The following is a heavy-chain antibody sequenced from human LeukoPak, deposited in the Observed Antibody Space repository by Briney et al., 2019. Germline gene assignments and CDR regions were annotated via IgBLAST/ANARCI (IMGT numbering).Heavy chain of an antibody. CDR1: RYSFTNYW. CDR3: ARPYRGSFDY. Sequence: GESLKISCKASRYSFTNYWIGWVRQMPGKGLEWMGIIYPRDSDTRYSPSFQGQVTISADKSISTAYLQWSSLKASDTAIYYCARPYRGSFDYWGQGTLVTVSS. D-gene: IGHD1-14*01. J-gene: IGHJ4*02. CDR2: IYPRDSDT. V-gene: IGHV5-51*01.